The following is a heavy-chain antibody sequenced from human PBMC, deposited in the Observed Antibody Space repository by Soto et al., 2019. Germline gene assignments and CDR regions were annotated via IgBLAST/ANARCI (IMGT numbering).Heavy chain of an antibody. Sequence: QITLKESGPTLVTPTQRLTLTCAFSGFSLSTSGLGVAGSRQPPGKALEWLALIYWDDDARYGPSLKSRLTITKDTSKHQVVLIMTDLDPMDTATYYCTHLIRGVRAKWGQGILVTGTS. CDR2: IYWDDDA. CDR3: THLIRGVRAK. D-gene: IGHD3-10*01. J-gene: IGHJ1*01. CDR1: GFSLSTSGLG. V-gene: IGHV2-5*05.